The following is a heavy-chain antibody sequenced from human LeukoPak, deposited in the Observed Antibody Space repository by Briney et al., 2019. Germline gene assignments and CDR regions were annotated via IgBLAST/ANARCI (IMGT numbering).Heavy chain of an antibody. Sequence: GRSLRLSCAASGFTFNNYAMHWVRQAPGKGLEWVSRINWNSGSIGYADSVKGRFTISRDNAKNSLFLQMSSLTVEDTAFYYCAKDDTFRAFDIWGQGTMVTVSS. D-gene: IGHD5-18*01. CDR3: AKDDTFRAFDI. CDR1: GFTFNNYA. V-gene: IGHV3-9*01. J-gene: IGHJ3*02. CDR2: INWNSGSI.